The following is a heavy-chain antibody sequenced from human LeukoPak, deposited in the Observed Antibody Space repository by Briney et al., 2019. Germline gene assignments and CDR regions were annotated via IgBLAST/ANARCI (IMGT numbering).Heavy chain of an antibody. V-gene: IGHV3-74*01. Sequence: GRSLRLSCAASGFTFSSYGMHWVRQAPGTGLVWVSLINSDGSSTNYADSVKGRFTISRDNAKNTLYLQMNSLRAEDTAVYYCAKGGIAVRMYYFDYWGQGTLVTVSS. J-gene: IGHJ4*02. CDR1: GFTFSSYG. CDR3: AKGGIAVRMYYFDY. CDR2: INSDGSST. D-gene: IGHD6-19*01.